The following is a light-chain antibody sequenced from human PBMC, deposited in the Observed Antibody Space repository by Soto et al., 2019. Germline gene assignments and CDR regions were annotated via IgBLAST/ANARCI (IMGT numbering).Light chain of an antibody. CDR1: QSVSSY. CDR3: QQRSNWPPS. J-gene: IGKJ2*01. Sequence: EIVLTQSPATLSLSPGERATLSCRACQSVSSYLAWYQQKPGQAPRLRIYDASNRATGIPARFSGSGSGTDFTLTLSSLEPEDFAVYYCQQRSNWPPSFGQGTKLEIK. CDR2: DAS. V-gene: IGKV3-11*01.